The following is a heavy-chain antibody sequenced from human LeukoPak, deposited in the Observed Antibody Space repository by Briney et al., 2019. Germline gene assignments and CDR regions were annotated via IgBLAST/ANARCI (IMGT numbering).Heavy chain of an antibody. Sequence: KTGGSLRLSCAASGFTFSSYSMNWVRQAPGKGLEWVSSIGSSSSYIYYADSMKGRFTISRDNAKNSLSLQMNSLRAEDTAVYYCARGTKTYISGWYDYWGQGTLVTVSS. CDR3: ARGTKTYISGWYDY. V-gene: IGHV3-21*01. CDR2: IGSSSSYI. CDR1: GFTFSSYS. D-gene: IGHD6-19*01. J-gene: IGHJ4*02.